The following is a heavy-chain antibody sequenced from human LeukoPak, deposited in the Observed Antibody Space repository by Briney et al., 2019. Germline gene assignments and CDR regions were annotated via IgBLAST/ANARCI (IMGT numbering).Heavy chain of an antibody. CDR3: ARVLGIAAAGTEAGY. D-gene: IGHD6-13*01. V-gene: IGHV1-46*01. J-gene: IGHJ4*02. Sequence: GASVKVSCKASGYTFTSYYMHWVRQAPGQGLEWMGIINPSGGSTSYAQKFQGRVTMTRGTSTSTVYMELSSLRSEDTAVYYCARVLGIAAAGTEAGYWGQGTLVTVSS. CDR1: GYTFTSYY. CDR2: INPSGGST.